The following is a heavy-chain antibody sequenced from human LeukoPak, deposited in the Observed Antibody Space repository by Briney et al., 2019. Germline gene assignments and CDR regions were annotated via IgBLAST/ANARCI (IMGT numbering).Heavy chain of an antibody. D-gene: IGHD3-22*01. CDR1: GDTFTGYY. CDR2: INPHSGVT. Sequence: GASVKVSCKASGDTFTGYYMHWMRQAPGQGLEWMGWINPHSGVTNYAQKFQGRVTMTRDTSISTAYMELSSLRSDDAAVYFCAREVEGVIVNWSDPWGPGTLVTVSS. J-gene: IGHJ5*02. CDR3: AREVEGVIVNWSDP. V-gene: IGHV1-2*02.